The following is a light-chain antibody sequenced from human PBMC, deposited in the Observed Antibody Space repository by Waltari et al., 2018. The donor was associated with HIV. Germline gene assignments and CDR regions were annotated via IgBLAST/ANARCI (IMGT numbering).Light chain of an antibody. CDR3: SSFAPTNKFYVL. V-gene: IGLV2-8*01. CDR1: SSDIGGYNY. Sequence: QSTLTQPPSASGSPGQSVTISCTGTSSDIGGYNYVPWYQQHPGKAPKLIMTEVTKRPSGVPHRFSGSKSGNTASLTVSGLQADDEALYYCSSFAPTNKFYVLFGGGTTLTVL. CDR2: EVT. J-gene: IGLJ2*01.